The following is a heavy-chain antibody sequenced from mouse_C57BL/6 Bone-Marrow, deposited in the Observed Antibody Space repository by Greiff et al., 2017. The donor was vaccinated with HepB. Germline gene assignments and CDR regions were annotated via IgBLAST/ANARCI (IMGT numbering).Heavy chain of an antibody. J-gene: IGHJ4*01. CDR1: GYAFTNYL. Sequence: VQLQQSGAELVRPGTSVKVSCKASGYAFTNYLIEWVKQRPGQGLEWIGVINPGSGGTNYNEKFKGKATLTADKSSSTAYMQLSSLTSEDSAVYFCARTEPLYYSNWGAMYYWGQGTSVTVSS. V-gene: IGHV1-54*01. CDR3: ARTEPLYYSNWGAMYY. CDR2: INPGSGGT. D-gene: IGHD2-5*01.